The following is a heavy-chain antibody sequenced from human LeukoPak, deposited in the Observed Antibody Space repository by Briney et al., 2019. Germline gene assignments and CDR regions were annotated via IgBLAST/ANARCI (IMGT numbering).Heavy chain of an antibody. CDR1: GTSITRTY. D-gene: IGHD3-22*01. J-gene: IGHJ4*02. V-gene: IGHV4-59*12. CDR2: VYDTGDT. CDR3: ARATPEDYYDSSGSLDY. Sequence: SETLSLTCTVSGTSITRTYWSWIRQPPGRGLELVGYVYDTGDTNYNPSLKSRVTMSLDTSKNQFSLTLSSVTAADTAVYYCARATPEDYYDSSGSLDYWGQGTLVTVSS.